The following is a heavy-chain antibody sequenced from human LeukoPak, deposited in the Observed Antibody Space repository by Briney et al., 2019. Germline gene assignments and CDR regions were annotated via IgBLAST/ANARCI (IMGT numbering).Heavy chain of an antibody. CDR1: GYSISSGYY. D-gene: IGHD3-10*01. CDR3: ARNPHWMVRGVIT. CDR2: IYHSGST. J-gene: IGHJ5*02. Sequence: SSETLSLTCAVSGYSISSGYYWGWIRQPPGKGLEWIGSIYHSGSTYYNPSLKSRVTISVDTSKNQFSLKLNSVTAADTAVYYCARNPHWMVRGVITWGQGTLVTVSS. V-gene: IGHV4-38-2*01.